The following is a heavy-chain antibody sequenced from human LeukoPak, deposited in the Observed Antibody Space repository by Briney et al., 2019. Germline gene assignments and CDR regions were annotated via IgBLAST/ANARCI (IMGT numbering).Heavy chain of an antibody. CDR1: GYTFTGYY. D-gene: IGHD6-19*01. V-gene: IGHV1-2*02. Sequence: ASVKVSCKASGYTFTGYYMHWVRQAPGQGLEWMGWINPNSGGTNYAQKFQGRVTMTRDTSISTAYMELSRLRSDDTAVYYCARVSRGGSGWLSDFDYWGQGTLVTVSS. J-gene: IGHJ4*02. CDR2: INPNSGGT. CDR3: ARVSRGGSGWLSDFDY.